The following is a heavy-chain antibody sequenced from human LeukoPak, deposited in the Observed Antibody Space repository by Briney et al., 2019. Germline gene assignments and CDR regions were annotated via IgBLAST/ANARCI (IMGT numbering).Heavy chain of an antibody. J-gene: IGHJ5*02. D-gene: IGHD4-23*01. CDR3: ARFGVVVTTVGEGWFDP. Sequence: KPSETLSLTCTVSGGSISSSSYYWGWIRQPPGKGLEWIGSIYYSGSTYYNPSLKSRVTISVDTSKNQFSLKLSSVTAADTAVYYCARFGVVVTTVGEGWFDPWGQGTLVTVSS. V-gene: IGHV4-39*01. CDR2: IYYSGST. CDR1: GGSISSSSYY.